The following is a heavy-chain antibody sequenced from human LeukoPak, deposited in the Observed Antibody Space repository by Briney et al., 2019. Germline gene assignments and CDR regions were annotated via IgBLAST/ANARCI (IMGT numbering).Heavy chain of an antibody. CDR1: GFTFRGFL. D-gene: IGHD1-26*01. J-gene: IGHJ6*03. V-gene: IGHV3-23*01. CDR2: IIADGETT. Sequence: GGSLRLSCEASGFTFRGFLMHWVRQAPGRGLEWVSSIIADGETTYYAAPVKGRFTISRDNSKNTLTLQMNSLSADDTAVYFCAKRGVQGYMHVWGKGTTVILSS. CDR3: AKRGVQGYMHV.